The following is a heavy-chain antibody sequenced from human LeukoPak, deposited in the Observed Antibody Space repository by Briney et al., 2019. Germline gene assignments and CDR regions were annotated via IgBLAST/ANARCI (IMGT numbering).Heavy chain of an antibody. V-gene: IGHV3-23*01. CDR1: GFTFSSYA. D-gene: IGHD3-22*01. J-gene: IGHJ1*01. CDR3: AKDAIRPHPVYYYDSSGYYYFQH. CDR2: ISGSGGST. Sequence: GGSLRLSCAVSGFTFSSYAMSWVRQAPGKGLEWVSAISGSGGSTYYADSVKGRFTISRDNSKNTLYLQMNSLRAEDTAVYYCAKDAIRPHPVYYYDSSGYYYFQHWGQGTLVTVSS.